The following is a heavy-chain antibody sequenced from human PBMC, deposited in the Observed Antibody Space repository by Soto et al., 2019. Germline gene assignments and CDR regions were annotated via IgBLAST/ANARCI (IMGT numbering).Heavy chain of an antibody. V-gene: IGHV5-51*01. J-gene: IGHJ4*02. CDR1: GYSFASHW. CDR3: ARYSGSYWHYLDF. D-gene: IGHD1-26*01. CDR2: IYPGDSDT. Sequence: GESLKISCKGSGYSFASHWAAWVRQMPEKGLEWIGTIYPGDSDTKYSSAFRGHVTISADTSVSTAYLQWRSLEATDSAIYYCARYSGSYWHYLDFWGQGTLVTV.